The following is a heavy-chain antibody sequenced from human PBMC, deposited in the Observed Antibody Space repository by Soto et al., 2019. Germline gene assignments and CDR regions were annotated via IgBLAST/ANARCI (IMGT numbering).Heavy chain of an antibody. D-gene: IGHD2-2*02. CDR1: GYSFTSYW. Sequence: RGESLKISCKGPGYSFTSYWIGWVRQMPGKGLEWMGIIYPGDSDTRYSPSFQGQVTISADKSISTAYLQWSSLKASDTAMYYCARQPSTYCSSTSCYIGYYYYGMDVWGQGTTVTVSS. J-gene: IGHJ6*02. V-gene: IGHV5-51*01. CDR2: IYPGDSDT. CDR3: ARQPSTYCSSTSCYIGYYYYGMDV.